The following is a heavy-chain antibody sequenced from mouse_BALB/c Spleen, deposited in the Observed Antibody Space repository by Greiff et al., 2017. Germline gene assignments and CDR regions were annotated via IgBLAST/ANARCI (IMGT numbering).Heavy chain of an antibody. Sequence: VKLMESGPGLVAPSQSLSITCTVSGFSLTSYDISWIRQPPGKGLEWLGVIWTGGGTNYNSAFMSRLSISKDNSKSQVFLKMNSLQTDDTAIYYCIRDGGSPFAYWGQGTLVTVSA. CDR1: GFSLTSYD. CDR2: IWTGGGT. CDR3: IRDGGSPFAY. D-gene: IGHD1-1*02. V-gene: IGHV2-9-2*01. J-gene: IGHJ3*01.